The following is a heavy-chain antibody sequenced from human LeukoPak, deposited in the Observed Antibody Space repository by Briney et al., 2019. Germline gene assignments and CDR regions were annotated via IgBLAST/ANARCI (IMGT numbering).Heavy chain of an antibody. CDR3: AKGAGGFSYYNWFDP. V-gene: IGHV4-39*07. CDR1: GGSISSSPYY. J-gene: IGHJ5*02. CDR2: IYYSGTT. D-gene: IGHD5-18*01. Sequence: SETLSLTCTVSGGSISSSPYYWGWIRQPPGRGLEWIGSIYYSGTTHYNPSLESRVTISVDTSKNQFSLKLASVTAADTAIYYCAKGAGGFSYYNWFDPWGQGTLVTVSS.